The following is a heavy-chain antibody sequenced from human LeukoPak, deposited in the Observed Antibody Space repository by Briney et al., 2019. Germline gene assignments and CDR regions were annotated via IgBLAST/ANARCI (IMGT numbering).Heavy chain of an antibody. Sequence: GGSLRLSCAASGFTFSSYAMSWVRQAPGKGLEWVSAISGSGGSTYYADSVKGRFTISRDNSKNTLYLEMNSLRAEDTAVYYCAKDWSGSYCVFDIWAQGTMVTVSS. V-gene: IGHV3-23*01. CDR1: GFTFSSYA. D-gene: IGHD1-26*01. CDR3: AKDWSGSYCVFDI. J-gene: IGHJ3*02. CDR2: ISGSGGST.